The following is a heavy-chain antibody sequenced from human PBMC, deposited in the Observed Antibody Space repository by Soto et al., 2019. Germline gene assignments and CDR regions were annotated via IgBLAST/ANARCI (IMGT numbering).Heavy chain of an antibody. J-gene: IGHJ4*02. CDR3: AAESAYGGNPLAFLY. CDR1: ADTFSSYA. CDR2: IIPFFNTP. D-gene: IGHD2-21*01. V-gene: IGHV1-69*13. Sequence: SVKVSCKASADTFSSYAISWVRQAPGQGLDWMGGIIPFFNTPNYAQKFQGRVTITADESTSTAYMDLSGLRSEDTAMYYCAAESAYGGNPLAFLYWGQGTLVTVSS.